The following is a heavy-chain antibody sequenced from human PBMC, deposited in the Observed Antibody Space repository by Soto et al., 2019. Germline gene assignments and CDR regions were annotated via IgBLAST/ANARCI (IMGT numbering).Heavy chain of an antibody. CDR2: INSDGSST. Sequence: PGGSLRLSCAASGFTLGSYWMHWVRQAPGKGLVWVSRINSDGSSTSYADSVKGRFTISRDNAKNTLYLQMNSLRAEDTAVYYCEVRSGPVDYWGQGTLVTASS. J-gene: IGHJ4*02. CDR1: GFTLGSYW. CDR3: EVRSGPVDY. V-gene: IGHV3-74*01.